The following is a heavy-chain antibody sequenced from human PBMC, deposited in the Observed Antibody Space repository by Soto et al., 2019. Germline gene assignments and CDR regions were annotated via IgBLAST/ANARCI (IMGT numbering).Heavy chain of an antibody. V-gene: IGHV4-34*01. CDR2: MSHSGGT. D-gene: IGHD1-1*01. CDR3: ARVERGTVTTVVDAFDI. CDR1: GGFVSSGSYY. Sequence: QVQLQQWGAGLLKPSETLSLTCAVYGGFVSSGSYYWSWIRQPPGKGLEWIGEMSHSGGTHFNPSLKSRVTIPVDTSKNHFSLNIYSVTAADTAIYYCARVERGTVTTVVDAFDIWGPGTMVTVSS. J-gene: IGHJ3*02.